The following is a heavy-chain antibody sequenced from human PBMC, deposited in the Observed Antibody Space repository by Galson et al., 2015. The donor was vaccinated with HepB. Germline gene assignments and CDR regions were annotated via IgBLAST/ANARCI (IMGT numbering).Heavy chain of an antibody. V-gene: IGHV3-48*02. D-gene: IGHD5-12*01. CDR1: GFTFNTYS. CDR3: ARDLSQLTGWATNDY. J-gene: IGHJ4*02. CDR2: ISSTSSTI. Sequence: SLRLSCAASGFTFNTYSMDWVRQAPGKGLEWVSYISSTSSTIYYTDSVKGRFTISRDNAKNSVYLQMNSLRDEDTAVYYCARDLSQLTGWATNDYWGQGTLVTASS.